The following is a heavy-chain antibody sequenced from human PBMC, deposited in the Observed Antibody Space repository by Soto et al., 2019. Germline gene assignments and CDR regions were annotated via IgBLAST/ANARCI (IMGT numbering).Heavy chain of an antibody. D-gene: IGHD2-8*01. CDR1: GFTFSSYG. V-gene: IGHV3-33*01. J-gene: IGHJ6*02. Sequence: GGSLRLSCAASGFTFSSYGMHWVRQAPGKGLEWVAVIWYDGSNKYYADSVKGRFTMSRDNSKNTLYLQMNSLGAEDTAVYDCARVDGYYYYGMDVWGQGTTVTVSS. CDR3: ARVDGYYYYGMDV. CDR2: IWYDGSNK.